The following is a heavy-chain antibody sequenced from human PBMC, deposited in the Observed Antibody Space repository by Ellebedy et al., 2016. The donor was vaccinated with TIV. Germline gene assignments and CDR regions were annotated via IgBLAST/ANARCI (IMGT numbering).Heavy chain of an antibody. CDR2: INHIGST. Sequence: SETLSLXXAVYGGSFSGYYWSWIRQPPGKGLEWIGEINHIGSTKYNPSLKSRVTISVDTSKNQFSLKLSSVTAADTAVYYCARDRDSSSYYYYYYGMDVWGQGTTVTVSS. V-gene: IGHV4-34*01. J-gene: IGHJ6*02. CDR1: GGSFSGYY. D-gene: IGHD6-13*01. CDR3: ARDRDSSSYYYYYYGMDV.